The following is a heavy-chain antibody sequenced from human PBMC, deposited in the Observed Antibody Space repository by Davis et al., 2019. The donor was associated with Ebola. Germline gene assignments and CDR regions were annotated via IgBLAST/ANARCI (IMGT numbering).Heavy chain of an antibody. V-gene: IGHV1-46*01. J-gene: IGHJ4*02. D-gene: IGHD2-15*01. Sequence: AASVKVSCKASGGTFSSYTISWVRQAPGQGLEWMGIINPSVASTSYGQKFQGRVTMTGDTSTGTVYMELSGLRYEDTAVYYCARDEILYSSRVSGPLDYWGQGTLVTVSS. CDR3: ARDEILYSSRVSGPLDY. CDR1: GGTFSSYT. CDR2: INPSVAST.